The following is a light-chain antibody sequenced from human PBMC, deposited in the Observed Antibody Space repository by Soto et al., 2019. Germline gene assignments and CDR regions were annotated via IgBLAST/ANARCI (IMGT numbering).Light chain of an antibody. CDR2: DAS. V-gene: IGKV1-33*01. CDR1: QDISNY. CDR3: QQYDNLPFT. J-gene: IGKJ3*01. Sequence: DIQMTQSPSSLSASVGDRVTITCQASQDISNYLNWYQHKPGKAPKLLIYDASNLETGVPSRISGSGSGTDFTFTISSLQPEDIATYYCQQYDNLPFTFGPGTKVDIK.